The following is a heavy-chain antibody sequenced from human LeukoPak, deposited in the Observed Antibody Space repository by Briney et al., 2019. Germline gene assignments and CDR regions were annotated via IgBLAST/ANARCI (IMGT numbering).Heavy chain of an antibody. V-gene: IGHV4-34*01. CDR1: GGSFSGYY. Sequence: PSETLSLTCAVYGGSFSGYYWSWIRQPPGKGLEWIGEINHSGSTNYNPSLKSRVTISVDTSKNQFSLKLSSVTAADTAVHYCARVGPPVLVVYAYWFDPWGQGTLVTVSS. CDR3: ARVGPPVLVVYAYWFDP. D-gene: IGHD2-8*02. CDR2: INHSGST. J-gene: IGHJ5*02.